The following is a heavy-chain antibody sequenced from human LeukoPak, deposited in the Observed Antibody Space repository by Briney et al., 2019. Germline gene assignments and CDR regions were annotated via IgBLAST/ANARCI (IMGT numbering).Heavy chain of an antibody. CDR2: ISYDGSNK. CDR1: GFTFSSYA. Sequence: GALLLSCAASGFTFSSYAMHWVRQAPGKGLEWVAVISYDGSNKYYADSVKGRFTISRDNSKNTLYLQMNSLRAEDTAVYYCARDPWGGEGHDAFDIWGQGTMVTVSS. D-gene: IGHD7-27*01. V-gene: IGHV3-30-3*01. CDR3: ARDPWGGEGHDAFDI. J-gene: IGHJ3*02.